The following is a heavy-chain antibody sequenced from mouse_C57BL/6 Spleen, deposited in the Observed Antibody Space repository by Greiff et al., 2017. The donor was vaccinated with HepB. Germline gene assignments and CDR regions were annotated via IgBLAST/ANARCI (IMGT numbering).Heavy chain of an antibody. Sequence: VQLQQSGPGLVQPSQSLSITCTVSGFSLTSYGVHWVRQSPGKGLEWLGVIWSGGSTDYNAAFISRLSISKDNSKSQVFFKMNSLQADDTAIYYCARNEGNYYGSSGFAYWGQGTLVTVSA. CDR1: GFSLTSYG. V-gene: IGHV2-2*01. CDR3: ARNEGNYYGSSGFAY. J-gene: IGHJ3*01. D-gene: IGHD1-1*01. CDR2: IWSGGST.